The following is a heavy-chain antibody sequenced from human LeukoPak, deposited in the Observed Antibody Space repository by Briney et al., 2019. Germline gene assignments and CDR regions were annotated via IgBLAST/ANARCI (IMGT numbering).Heavy chain of an antibody. D-gene: IGHD6-13*01. CDR2: ISGSGGST. J-gene: IGHJ6*02. CDR1: GFTFSSYA. V-gene: IGHV3-23*01. CDR3: AKSIAAAGTRSGDYYGMDV. Sequence: GGSLRLSCAASGFTFSSYAMSWVRQAPGKGLEWVSAISGSGGSTYYADSVKGRITISRDNSKNTLYLQMNSLRAEDTAVYYCAKSIAAAGTRSGDYYGMDVWGQGTTVTVSS.